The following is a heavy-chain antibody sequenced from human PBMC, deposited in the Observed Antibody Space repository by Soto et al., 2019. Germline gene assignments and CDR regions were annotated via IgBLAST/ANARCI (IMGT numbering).Heavy chain of an antibody. CDR1: GFIVSTNY. J-gene: IGHJ3*02. V-gene: IGHV3-53*01. Sequence: PGGSLRLSCAASGFIVSTNYMTWVRQAPGKGLECVSVIYTGGSTYYADSVKGRLTTSRDNSKNTLYLQMNSLRAEDTAVYYCARVFDAFDIWGQGTMVTVSS. CDR2: IYTGGST. CDR3: ARVFDAFDI.